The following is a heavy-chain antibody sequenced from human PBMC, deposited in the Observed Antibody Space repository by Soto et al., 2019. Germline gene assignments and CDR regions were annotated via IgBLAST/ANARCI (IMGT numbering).Heavy chain of an antibody. V-gene: IGHV4-31*03. D-gene: IGHD6-19*01. J-gene: IGHJ5*02. CDR3: ARDSSGYSSGWSNYNNWFDP. CDR2: IYYSGST. CDR1: CGSIISGGYY. Sequence: PSETLSLTGTVSCGSIISGGYYWSWIRQHPGKGLEWIGYIYYSGSTYYNPSLKSRITINPDTSKNQFSLQLNSVTPEDTAVYYCARDSSGYSSGWSNYNNWFDPWGQGTLVTVSS.